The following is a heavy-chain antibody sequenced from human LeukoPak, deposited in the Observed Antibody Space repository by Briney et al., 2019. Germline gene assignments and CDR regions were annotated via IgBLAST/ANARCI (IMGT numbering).Heavy chain of an antibody. Sequence: PGGSLRLSCATSGFSFYNAWMNWVRQAPGKGLEWVGRIRSNSDGGTIDYAAPVKGRFTLSRDDSKDTLYLQMNSLQTDDTAVYYCATDFYDSTWGQGTLVTVSS. CDR2: IRSNSDGGTI. CDR1: GFSFYNAW. J-gene: IGHJ5*02. D-gene: IGHD3-22*01. CDR3: ATDFYDST. V-gene: IGHV3-15*07.